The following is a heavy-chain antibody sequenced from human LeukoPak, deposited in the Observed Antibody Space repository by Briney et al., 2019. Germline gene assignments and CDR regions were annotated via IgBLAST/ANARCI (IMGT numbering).Heavy chain of an antibody. CDR3: ARGRDAFDI. V-gene: IGHV4-30-4*08. J-gene: IGHJ3*02. CDR1: GGSISSGDYY. CDR2: INHSGST. Sequence: SQTLSLTCTVSGGSISSGDYYWSWIRQPPGKGLEWIGEINHSGSTNYNPSLKSRVTISVDTSKNQFSLKLSSVTAADTAVYYCARGRDAFDIWGQGTMVTVSS.